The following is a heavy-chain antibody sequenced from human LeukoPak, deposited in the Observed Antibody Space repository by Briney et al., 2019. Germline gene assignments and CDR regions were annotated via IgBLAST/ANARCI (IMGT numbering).Heavy chain of an antibody. CDR2: ISGSGDVT. D-gene: IGHD3-22*01. J-gene: IGHJ4*02. CDR1: GFTFSSYV. V-gene: IGHV3-23*01. Sequence: GGSLRLFCAFSGFTFSSYVMSWVRQAPGKRLEWVSTISGSGDVTHYADSVRGRFTISRDNSKNTLYLQMGSLRAEDMAVYYCARFVGYYDSSYFDYWGQGTLVTVSS. CDR3: ARFVGYYDSSYFDY.